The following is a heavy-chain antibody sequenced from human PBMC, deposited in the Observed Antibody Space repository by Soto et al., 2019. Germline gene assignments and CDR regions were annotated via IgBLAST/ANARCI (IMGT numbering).Heavy chain of an antibody. CDR1: GESISGTIYY. CDR2: IHYSGST. CDR3: ARETTGNCISSSCYGNNWFDP. Sequence: SETLSLTCIVSGESISGTIYYWGWIRQPPGKGLEWIGSIHYSGSTYYNPSLKSRVTISVDTSKNQFSLKLSSVTVADTAVYYCARETTGNCISSSCYGNNWFDPWGQGTLVTVSS. D-gene: IGHD2-2*01. J-gene: IGHJ5*02. V-gene: IGHV4-39*07.